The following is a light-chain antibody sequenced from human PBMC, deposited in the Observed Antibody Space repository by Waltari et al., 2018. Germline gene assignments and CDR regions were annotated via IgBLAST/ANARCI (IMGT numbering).Light chain of an antibody. J-gene: IGLJ3*02. CDR1: RSNLGPGFC. V-gene: IGLV1-40*01. Sequence: QSVLPQPPSVSGATGQRVTISCTGNRSNLGPGFCVHWDQQLAGAAPKRLIYGNNNRQSGVPDRFSGSKSGTSASLVISGLQAEDEADYYCQSYDSSLTVFGGGTRVTVL. CDR3: QSYDSSLTV. CDR2: GNN.